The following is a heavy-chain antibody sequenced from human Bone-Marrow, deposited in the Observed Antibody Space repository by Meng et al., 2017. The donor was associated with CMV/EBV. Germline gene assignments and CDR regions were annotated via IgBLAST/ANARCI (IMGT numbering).Heavy chain of an antibody. Sequence: GESLKISCAASGFTFSSYWMTWVRQAPGKGLEWVANIKEDGSEKYYVDSVKGRFTISRDNAKNSLYLQMNSLRAEDTAVYYCARLLPDPQWELVIDAFDIWGQGTMVTDSS. CDR3: ARLLPDPQWELVIDAFDI. CDR1: GFTFSSYW. V-gene: IGHV3-7*01. CDR2: IKEDGSEK. D-gene: IGHD1-26*01. J-gene: IGHJ3*02.